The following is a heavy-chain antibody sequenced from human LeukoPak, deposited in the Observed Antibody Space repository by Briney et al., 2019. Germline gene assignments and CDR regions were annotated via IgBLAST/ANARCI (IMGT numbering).Heavy chain of an antibody. CDR2: LKNKTEGGTT. D-gene: IGHD1-7*01. CDR3: TTEDDWNYVFGY. Sequence: GGPLGLPWAPSGFPFSNACLRWARRPQGRGWVGVGRLKNKTEGGTTDYSAPVKGRFTISRDDSKNTLYLQMNSLKTEDKAVYYCTTEDDWNYVFGYWGQGTLVTVSS. CDR1: GFPFSNAC. J-gene: IGHJ4*02. V-gene: IGHV3-15*01.